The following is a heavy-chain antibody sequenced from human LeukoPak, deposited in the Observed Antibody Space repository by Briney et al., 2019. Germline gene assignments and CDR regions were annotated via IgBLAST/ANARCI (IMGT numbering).Heavy chain of an antibody. CDR2: ISGSGGST. V-gene: IGHV3-23*01. D-gene: IGHD2-21*02. CDR1: GFTFGAYA. J-gene: IGHJ4*02. CDR3: AKDLGDCGGDCYPFDY. Sequence: PGRSLRLSCTTSGFTFGAYAMSWVRQAPGKGLEWVSAISGSGGSTYYADSVKGRFTISRDNSKNTLYLQMNSLRAEDTAVYYCAKDLGDCGGDCYPFDYWGQGTLVTVSS.